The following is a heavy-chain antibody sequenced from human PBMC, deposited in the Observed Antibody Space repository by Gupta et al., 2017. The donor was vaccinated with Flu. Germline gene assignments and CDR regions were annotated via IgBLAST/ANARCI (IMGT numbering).Heavy chain of an antibody. Sequence: QLQLPESGPGLVKPSQTLSLTCTVAGGSISSGRYYWRWLRQPAGTGLAWIGRIYTSGSTNYNPSLKSRVTISVDTSKNQFSLKLSSVTAADTAVYYCAREEISTLAYCGGDCRITEPLIDYWGQGTLVTVSS. D-gene: IGHD2-21*02. V-gene: IGHV4-61*02. J-gene: IGHJ4*02. CDR2: IYTSGST. CDR1: GGSISSGRYY. CDR3: AREEISTLAYCGGDCRITEPLIDY.